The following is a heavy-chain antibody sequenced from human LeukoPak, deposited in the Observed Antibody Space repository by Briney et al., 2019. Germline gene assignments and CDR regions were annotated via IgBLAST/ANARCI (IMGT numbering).Heavy chain of an antibody. V-gene: IGHV4-4*07. CDR1: GGSISSYY. Sequence: SETLSLTCTVSGGSISSYYWSWIRQPAVKGLEWIGRIYTSGSTNYNPSLKSRVTMSVDTSKNQFSLKLSSVTAADTAVYYCARDYYYGEVTDYYYYGMDVWGQGTTVTVSS. CDR3: ARDYYYGEVTDYYYYGMDV. CDR2: IYTSGST. D-gene: IGHD3-10*01. J-gene: IGHJ6*02.